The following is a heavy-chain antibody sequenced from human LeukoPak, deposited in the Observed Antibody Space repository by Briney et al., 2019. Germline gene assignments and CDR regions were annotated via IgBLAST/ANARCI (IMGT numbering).Heavy chain of an antibody. J-gene: IGHJ4*02. CDR3: ARDSSSSSLDY. Sequence: GASVTVSCKASGYTFTNYFMHWVRQAPGQGREWMGIINPSGGSTTYAQRFQGRVTMTRDTSTSTVYMELSSLRSEDTAVFYCARDSSSSSLDYWGQGTLVTVSS. CDR2: INPSGGST. V-gene: IGHV1-46*01. CDR1: GYTFTNYF. D-gene: IGHD6-6*01.